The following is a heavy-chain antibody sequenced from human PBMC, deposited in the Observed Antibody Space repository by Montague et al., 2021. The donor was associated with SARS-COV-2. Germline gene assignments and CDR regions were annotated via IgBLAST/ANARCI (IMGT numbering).Heavy chain of an antibody. D-gene: IGHD3-9*01. CDR2: IYYSGST. J-gene: IGHJ3*02. Sequence: SETLSLTCTVSGGSISSYYWSWIRQPQGKGLEWIGYIYYSGSTNYNPSLKSRVTISVDTSKNQFSLKLSSVTAADTAVYYCARTYYDILTGYYNRGAFDIWGQGTMVTVSS. CDR3: ARTYYDILTGYYNRGAFDI. V-gene: IGHV4-59*08. CDR1: GGSISSYY.